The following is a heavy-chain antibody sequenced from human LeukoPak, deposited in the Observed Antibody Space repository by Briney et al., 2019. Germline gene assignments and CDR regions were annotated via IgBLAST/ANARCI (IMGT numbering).Heavy chain of an antibody. CDR2: IKQDGSEK. J-gene: IGHJ4*02. V-gene: IGHV3-7*01. CDR3: ARDLYRIVVVPHYFDY. D-gene: IGHD3-22*01. Sequence: GGSLRLSCAASGFTFSSYSMNWVRQAPGKGLEWVANIKQDGSEKYYVDSVKGRFTISRDNAKNSLYLQMNSLRAEDTAVYYCARDLYRIVVVPHYFDYWGQGTLVTVSS. CDR1: GFTFSSYS.